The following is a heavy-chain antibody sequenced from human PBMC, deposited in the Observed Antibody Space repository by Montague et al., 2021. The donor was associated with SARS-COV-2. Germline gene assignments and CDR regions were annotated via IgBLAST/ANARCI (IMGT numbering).Heavy chain of an antibody. D-gene: IGHD3-3*01. Sequence: SLRLSCAASKFTFSDYWMSWVRQAPGKGLEWLANINRDGSERYYVDSVKGRFTISRDNAKNSLYLQMNSLSAEDTAVYYCARDEGYTYYDFWSGYFVYWGRGTLITVSS. CDR3: ARDEGYTYYDFWSGYFVY. V-gene: IGHV3-7*03. CDR1: KFTFSDYW. J-gene: IGHJ4*02. CDR2: INRDGSER.